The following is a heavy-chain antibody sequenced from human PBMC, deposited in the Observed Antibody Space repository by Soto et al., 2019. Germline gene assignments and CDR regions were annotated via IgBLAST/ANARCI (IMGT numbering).Heavy chain of an antibody. J-gene: IGHJ4*02. CDR3: ARAIKRWEVNYYFDF. V-gene: IGHV1-69*06. Sequence: QVVLLQSGAEVKEPGSSVRVSCQVSGSTFNNFAFSWVRQAPGHGPEWMGGIVVDSNTSEYSQRFQDRVTMTAETSTDTLYMELGSLTFEETAVYYCARAIKRWEVNYYFDFWGQGTLVTVSS. CDR1: GSTFNNFA. D-gene: IGHD1-26*01. CDR2: IVVDSNTS.